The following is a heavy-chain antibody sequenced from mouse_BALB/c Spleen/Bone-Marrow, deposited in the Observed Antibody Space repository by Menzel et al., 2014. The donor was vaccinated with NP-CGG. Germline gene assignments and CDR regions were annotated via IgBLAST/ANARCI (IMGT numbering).Heavy chain of an antibody. D-gene: IGHD1-1*01. CDR3: ARIYYPYFDY. CDR1: GYAFSSSW. V-gene: IGHV1-82*01. Sequence: QVQLKQSGPELVKPGASVKLSCKASGYAFSSSWMNWVKQRPGQGLEWFGRIYPGDGDTNYNGTFKGQAPLTADKSSTSTYMQLRSLTAVDSAVYFCARIYYPYFDYRGLGTTLTVSS. J-gene: IGHJ2*01. CDR2: IYPGDGDT.